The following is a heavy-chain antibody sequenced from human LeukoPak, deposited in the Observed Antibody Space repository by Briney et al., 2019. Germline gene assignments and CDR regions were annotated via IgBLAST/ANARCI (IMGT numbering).Heavy chain of an antibody. Sequence: SETLSLTCTVSGGSISSSSYYWGWIRQPPGKGLEWSGSIYYSGSTYYTPSLKSRVTISVDTSKNQFSLKLSSVTAADTAVYYCARLAYGYGSVDYWGQGTLVTVSS. V-gene: IGHV4-39*01. CDR1: GGSISSSSYY. D-gene: IGHD5-18*01. CDR2: IYYSGST. CDR3: ARLAYGYGSVDY. J-gene: IGHJ4*02.